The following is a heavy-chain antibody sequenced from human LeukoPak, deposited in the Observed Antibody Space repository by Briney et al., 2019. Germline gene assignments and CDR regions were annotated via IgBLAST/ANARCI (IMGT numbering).Heavy chain of an antibody. D-gene: IGHD2-15*01. CDR1: GFPVSAFA. CDR2: LSVNGGIT. J-gene: IGHJ2*01. Sequence: GGSLRLSCSGSGFPVSAFAMHWVRQAPGQVLEYVAALSVNGGITYYANSVKGRFTISTDNSKNTLTLQMTDLRLEDTAVYYCVRAASEGATRVVWFLDIWGRGTVVTVSS. CDR3: VRAASEGATRVVWFLDI. V-gene: IGHV3-64D*06.